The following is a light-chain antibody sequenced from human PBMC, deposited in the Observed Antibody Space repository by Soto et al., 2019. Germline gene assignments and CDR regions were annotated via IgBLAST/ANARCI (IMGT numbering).Light chain of an antibody. CDR2: GAS. V-gene: IGKV3-20*01. CDR1: QSVSSSY. CDR3: QQYGSSPRT. J-gene: IGKJ1*01. Sequence: EIVLTQSPGTMSLSPGERATLSCRASQSVSSSYLAWYQQKPGQAPRLLIYGASSRATGIPDRFSGSGSGTDFTLTISRVGPEDFAVYYCQQYGSSPRTFGPGTKVEIK.